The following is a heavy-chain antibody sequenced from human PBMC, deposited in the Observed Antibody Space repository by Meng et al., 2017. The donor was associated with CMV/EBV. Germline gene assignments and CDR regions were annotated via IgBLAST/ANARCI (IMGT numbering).Heavy chain of an antibody. CDR2: LYRNNDE. CDR3: AHRDVSRAFDI. J-gene: IGHJ3*02. Sequence: SGPTLAKPTQTLTLTRTFSGFPLSSTGVGVGWIRQPPGKALEWLTPLYRNNDERYSPSLKSRLSITKDTSKNQVVLTMTNMDPVDTGTYYCAHRDVSRAFDIWGQGTMVTVSS. V-gene: IGHV2-5*01. D-gene: IGHD5/OR15-5a*01. CDR1: GFPLSSTGVG.